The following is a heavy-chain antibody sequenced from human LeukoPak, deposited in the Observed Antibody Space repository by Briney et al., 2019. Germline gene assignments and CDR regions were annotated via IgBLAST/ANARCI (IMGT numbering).Heavy chain of an antibody. CDR2: ISAYNGNT. D-gene: IGHD3-10*01. V-gene: IGHV1-18*01. J-gene: IGHJ6*02. Sequence: SSVKVSCKPSRYTLTSYAISWVRQAPGQGLEWMGWISAYNGNTNYAQKLQGRVTITTDTSTRTAYMELRSIRSDGTGVYYCARDGHYGSGSYYRSSNYYYSGMDVWGQGSTVTVSS. CDR1: RYTLTSYA. CDR3: ARDGHYGSGSYYRSSNYYYSGMDV.